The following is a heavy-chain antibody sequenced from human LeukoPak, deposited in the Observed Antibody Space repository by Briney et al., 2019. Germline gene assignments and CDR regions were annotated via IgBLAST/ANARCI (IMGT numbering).Heavy chain of an antibody. Sequence: GGSLRLSCAASGFTFSDYYMSWIRQAPGKGLEWASYISSGDNTIYYADSVKGRFTMSRDNAKNSLYLQMNSLRAEDTAVYYCARVMGNYATDYWGQGTLVTVSS. CDR2: ISSGDNTI. CDR3: ARVMGNYATDY. CDR1: GFTFSDYY. D-gene: IGHD1-7*01. V-gene: IGHV3-11*04. J-gene: IGHJ4*02.